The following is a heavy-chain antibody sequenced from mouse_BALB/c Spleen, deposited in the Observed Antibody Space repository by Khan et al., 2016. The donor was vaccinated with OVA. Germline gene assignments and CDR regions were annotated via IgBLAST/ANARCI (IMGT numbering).Heavy chain of an antibody. CDR2: ISGDSNTI. Sequence: EVELVESGGGLVQPGGSRKLSCAASGFTFNNYGMHWVRQAPEKGLEWVAYISGDSNTIYYVDSVKGRFTISRDNPKNTLFLQMTSLMSEDTAMYYCATSYCYGYYFDYWGPGTTRTVS. D-gene: IGHD1-1*01. V-gene: IGHV5-17*02. CDR1: GFTFNNYG. J-gene: IGHJ2*01. CDR3: ATSYCYGYYFDY.